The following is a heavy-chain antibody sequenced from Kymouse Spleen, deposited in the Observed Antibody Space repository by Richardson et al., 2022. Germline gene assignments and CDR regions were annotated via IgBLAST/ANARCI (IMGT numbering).Heavy chain of an antibody. J-gene: IGHJ4*02. CDR3: ARSYYYDSSGYGDY. Sequence: QVQLQQWGAGLLKPSETLSLTCAVYGGSFSGYYWSWIRQPPGKGLEWIGEINHSGSTNYNPSLKSRVTISVDTSKNQFSLKLSSVTAADTAVYYCARSYYYDSSGYGDYWGQGTLVTVSS. D-gene: IGHD3-22*01. CDR1: GGSFSGYY. V-gene: IGHV4-34*01. CDR2: INHSGST.